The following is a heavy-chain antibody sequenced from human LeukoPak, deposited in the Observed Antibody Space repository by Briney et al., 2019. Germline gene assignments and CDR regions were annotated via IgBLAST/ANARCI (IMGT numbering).Heavy chain of an antibody. V-gene: IGHV3-30*02. CDR2: IRYDGSNK. D-gene: IGHD2-2*01. CDR3: AKDSVGCSSTSCYGPYYFDY. J-gene: IGHJ4*02. CDR1: GFTFSSYG. Sequence: GGSLRLSCAASGFTFSSYGMHWVRQAPGKGLEWVAFIRYDGSNKYYADSVKGRFTISRDNSKNTLYLQMNSLRAEDTAVYYCAKDSVGCSSTSCYGPYYFDYWGQGTLVTVSS.